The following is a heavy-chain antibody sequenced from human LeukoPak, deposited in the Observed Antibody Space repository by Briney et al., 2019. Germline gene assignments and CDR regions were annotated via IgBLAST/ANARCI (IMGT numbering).Heavy chain of an antibody. V-gene: IGHV3-21*01. CDR3: ASPYRTTRTLAGILSQYYYMDV. CDR2: ISSSSSYI. CDR1: GFTFNSYS. D-gene: IGHD1-14*01. J-gene: IGHJ6*03. Sequence: GGSLRLXCAASGFTFNSYSMNWVRQAPGKGLEWVSSISSSSSYIYYADSVKGRFTISRDNAKNSLYLQMNSLRAEDTAVYYCASPYRTTRTLAGILSQYYYMDVWGKGTTVTVSS.